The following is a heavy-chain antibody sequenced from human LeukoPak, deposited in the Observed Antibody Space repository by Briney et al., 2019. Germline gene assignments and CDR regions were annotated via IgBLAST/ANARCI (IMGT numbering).Heavy chain of an antibody. V-gene: IGHV4-38-2*02. CDR2: VYYSGST. D-gene: IGHD4-17*01. J-gene: IGHJ6*03. CDR1: GYSISSGYY. CDR3: ARHGGTTVTTFLSVPDYYYYMDV. Sequence: PSETLSLTCTVSGYSISSGYYWGWIRQPPGKGLEWIGSVYYSGSTYYNPSLKSRVTISVDTSKNQFSLKLSSVTAADTAVYYCARHGGTTVTTFLSVPDYYYYMDVWGKGTTVTISS.